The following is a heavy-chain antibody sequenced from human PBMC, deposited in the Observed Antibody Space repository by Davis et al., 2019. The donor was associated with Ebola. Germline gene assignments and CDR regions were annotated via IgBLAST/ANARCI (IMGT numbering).Heavy chain of an antibody. V-gene: IGHV3-23*01. J-gene: IGHJ6*02. CDR2: ITSNGVTT. CDR1: GFIFSSYG. Sequence: GESLKISCAASGFIFSSYGMSWVRQAPGKGLEWVSGITSNGVTTYYSDSVKGRFTISRDNPKNTLYLQMSSLRDEDTAVYYCARGQTYYDFWSGYYYYYYGMDVWGQGTTVTVSS. CDR3: ARGQTYYDFWSGYYYYYYGMDV. D-gene: IGHD3-3*01.